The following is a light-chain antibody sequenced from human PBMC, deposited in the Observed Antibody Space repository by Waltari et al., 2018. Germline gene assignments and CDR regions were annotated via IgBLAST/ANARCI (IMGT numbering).Light chain of an antibody. J-gene: IGLJ3*02. CDR1: SSDIGGYIY. V-gene: IGLV2-11*01. Sequence: QSALTQPRSVSGSPGQSVTIPCTGTSSDIGGYIYVSWYQQHPGKAPKLIIYDVTKRPSGVPDRFSASKSGNTASLTIAGLQADDEADYYCYSYADTFTWVFGGGTKLTVL. CDR3: YSYADTFTWV. CDR2: DVT.